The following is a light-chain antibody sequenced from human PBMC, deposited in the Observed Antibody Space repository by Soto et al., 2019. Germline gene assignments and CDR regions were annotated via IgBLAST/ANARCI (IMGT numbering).Light chain of an antibody. CDR2: AAC. CDR1: QSISSY. J-gene: IGKJ3*01. CDR3: QQSYSSPFT. V-gene: IGKV1-39*01. Sequence: DIQMTQSPSSLSASVGDRVTITCRASQSISSYLNWYQQKPGKAPNLLIYAACSLQSGVPSKFSGSGSGTDFTLTISSLQPEDFATYYCQQSYSSPFTFVPGTKVDIK.